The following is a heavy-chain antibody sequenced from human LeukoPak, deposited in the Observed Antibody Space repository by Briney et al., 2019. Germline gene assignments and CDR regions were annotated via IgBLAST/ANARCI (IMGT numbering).Heavy chain of an antibody. J-gene: IGHJ4*02. CDR2: IRYDGRNK. D-gene: IGHD3-10*01. Sequence: GRSLKLSCAASGFIFSDYGMHWVRHAPGKGLEWVSFIRYDGRNKYYTDSVKDRFTIPRHNPKNTLYLQMNSLITEHTAVSQFAKSAYYSESGRGGDYFDYWGQGTVVAVS. CDR3: AKSAYYSESGRGGDYFDY. CDR1: GFIFSDYG. V-gene: IGHV3-30*02.